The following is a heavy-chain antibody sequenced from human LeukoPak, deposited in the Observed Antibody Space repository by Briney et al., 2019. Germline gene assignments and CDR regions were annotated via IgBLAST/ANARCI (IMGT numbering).Heavy chain of an antibody. V-gene: IGHV3-48*01. J-gene: IGHJ4*02. D-gene: IGHD1-1*01. CDR3: ARGIWNDPYY. CDR2: ISSGSSTI. Sequence: PGGSLRLSCAASVFTFSSYSMNWVRQAPGKGLEWVSYISSGSSTIYYADSVKGRFTISRDNAKNSLYLQMNSLRAEDTAVYYCARGIWNDPYYWGQRTLVTVSS. CDR1: VFTFSSYS.